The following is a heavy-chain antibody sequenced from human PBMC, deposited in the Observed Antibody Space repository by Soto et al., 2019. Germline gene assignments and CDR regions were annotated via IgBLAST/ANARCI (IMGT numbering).Heavy chain of an antibody. CDR3: ARDPVPGTHFDY. D-gene: IGHD6-19*01. CDR2: INAFNGNT. V-gene: IGHV1-18*01. J-gene: IGHJ4*02. CDR1: GYTFISYG. Sequence: QVQLVQSGAEVKKPGASVKVSCKASGYTFISYGISWVRQAPGQGLEWMGWINAFNGNTNYAQKLQGRVTMTRDTSTTTAYMELRSLRSDATAVYYCARDPVPGTHFDYWGQGTLVTVSS.